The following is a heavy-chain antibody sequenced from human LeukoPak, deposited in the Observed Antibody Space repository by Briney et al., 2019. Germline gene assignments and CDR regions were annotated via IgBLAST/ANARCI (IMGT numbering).Heavy chain of an antibody. CDR1: GFAFSSYG. Sequence: GGSLRLSCAASGFAFSSYGMHWVRQAPGKGLVWVSRINSNGGSRYADSAKGRFTISRGNAKNTLYLQRSSLRAEDTAVYYCARGGWEQEHLDYWGQGALVAVSS. CDR2: INSNGGS. CDR3: ARGGWEQEHLDY. V-gene: IGHV3-74*01. J-gene: IGHJ4*02. D-gene: IGHD1-26*01.